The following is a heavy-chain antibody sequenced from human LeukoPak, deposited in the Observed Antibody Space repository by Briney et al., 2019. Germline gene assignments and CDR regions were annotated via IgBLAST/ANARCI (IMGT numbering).Heavy chain of an antibody. D-gene: IGHD1-26*01. CDR2: ISSSGSTK. CDR1: GFTFSSYE. Sequence: GGSLRLSCAASGFTFSSYEMNWVRQAPGKGLEGVSYISSSGSTKYYADSVKGRITISRDNAKNSLYLQMNSLRAEDTAVYYCASGAQSDYWGQGTLVTVSS. J-gene: IGHJ4*02. CDR3: ASGAQSDY. V-gene: IGHV3-48*03.